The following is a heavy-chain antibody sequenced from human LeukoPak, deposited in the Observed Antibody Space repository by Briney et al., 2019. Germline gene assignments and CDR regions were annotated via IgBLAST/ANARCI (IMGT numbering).Heavy chain of an antibody. Sequence: GASVKVSCKAPGGTFSSYAISWVRQAPGQGLEWMGGIIPIFGTANYAQKFQGRVTITADESTSTAYMELSSLRSEDTAVYYCTRDWGVRVIGAGEGNGDYWGQGTLVTVSS. CDR3: TRDWGVRVIGAGEGNGDY. D-gene: IGHD3-16*02. CDR1: GGTFSSYA. V-gene: IGHV1-69*13. CDR2: IIPIFGTA. J-gene: IGHJ4*02.